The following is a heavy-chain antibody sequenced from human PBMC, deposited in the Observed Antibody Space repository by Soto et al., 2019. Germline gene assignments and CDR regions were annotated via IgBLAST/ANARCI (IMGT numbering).Heavy chain of an antibody. V-gene: IGHV4-59*08. Sequence: QVQLQESGPGLVKPSETLSLTCTVSNGSISGYYWSWIRQSPGKGLEWLGQFYLTGITNYNPALKSRIPISGDTSKNHFSLTLSSVTAADTAVYYCARHYYGSGTSHNGGYWFDPWGQGTLVIVSS. CDR2: FYLTGIT. CDR3: ARHYYGSGTSHNGGYWFDP. CDR1: NGSISGYY. D-gene: IGHD3-10*01. J-gene: IGHJ5*02.